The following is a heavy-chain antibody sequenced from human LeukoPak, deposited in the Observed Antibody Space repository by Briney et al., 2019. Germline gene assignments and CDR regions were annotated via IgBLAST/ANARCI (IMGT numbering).Heavy chain of an antibody. Sequence: PGGSLRLSCAASGFTFSSYSMNWVRQAPGKGLEWVSCISSSSSYIYYADSVKGRFTISRDNAKNSLYLQMNSLRAEDTAVYYCARAHNWKYGSFDFWGQGTLVAVSS. J-gene: IGHJ4*02. D-gene: IGHD1-7*01. V-gene: IGHV3-21*01. CDR3: ARAHNWKYGSFDF. CDR1: GFTFSSYS. CDR2: ISSSSSYI.